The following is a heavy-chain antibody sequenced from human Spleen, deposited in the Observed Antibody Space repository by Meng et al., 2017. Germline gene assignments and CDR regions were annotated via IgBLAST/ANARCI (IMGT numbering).Heavy chain of an antibody. CDR1: GYMFSTYT. CDR2: ISGFKGNT. Sequence: QVQLVQSGAEVKKPGASVKVSCKTSGYMFSTYTITWVRQAPGQGLEWMGRISGFKGNTNYAQKFQDRVTMTTDTSTTTAYMELVSLTSDDTAVYYCARGGPLSWLDPWGQGTLVTVSS. CDR3: ARGGPLSWLDP. V-gene: IGHV1-18*01. D-gene: IGHD1-26*01. J-gene: IGHJ5*02.